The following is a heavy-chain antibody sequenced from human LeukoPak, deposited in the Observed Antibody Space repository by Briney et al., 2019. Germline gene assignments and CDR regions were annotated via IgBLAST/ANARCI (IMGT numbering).Heavy chain of an antibody. CDR2: MNPNSGNT. CDR3: ARGPPSDAVDT. CDR1: GYTFTSYD. J-gene: IGHJ3*02. Sequence: ASVKVSCKGSGYTFTSYDINLVRQATGQGLEWMGWMNPNSGNTGYAQKFQGRVTITRNTSISTAYMELSSLRSEDTAVYYCARGPPSDAVDTWRQATIVTVSS. V-gene: IGHV1-8*03.